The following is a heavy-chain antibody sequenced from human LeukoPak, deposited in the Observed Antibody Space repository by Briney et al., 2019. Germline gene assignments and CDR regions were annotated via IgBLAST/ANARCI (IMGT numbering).Heavy chain of an antibody. D-gene: IGHD3-16*01. CDR1: GGSISSYY. Sequence: SSETLSLTCTVSGGSISSYYWSWIRRPPGKGLEWIGYIYYRGSTNYNPSLKSRVTISVDTSKNQFSLKLSSVTAADTAVYYCARHALRRDGGGLDYFDYWGQGTLVTVSS. J-gene: IGHJ4*02. V-gene: IGHV4-59*08. CDR3: ARHALRRDGGGLDYFDY. CDR2: IYYRGST.